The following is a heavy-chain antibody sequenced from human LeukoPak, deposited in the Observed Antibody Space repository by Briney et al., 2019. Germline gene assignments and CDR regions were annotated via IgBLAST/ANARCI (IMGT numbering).Heavy chain of an antibody. CDR2: ISGGGGST. CDR1: GFTFSSYA. V-gene: IGHV3-23*01. D-gene: IGHD3-3*01. CDR3: ATQPDFWSGYSDDY. J-gene: IGHJ4*02. Sequence: GGSLRLSCAASGFTFSSYAMSWVRQAPGKGLEWVSAISGGGGSTYYADSVKGRFTISRDNSKNTLYLQMNSLRAEDTAVYYCATQPDFWSGYSDDYWGQGTLVTVSS.